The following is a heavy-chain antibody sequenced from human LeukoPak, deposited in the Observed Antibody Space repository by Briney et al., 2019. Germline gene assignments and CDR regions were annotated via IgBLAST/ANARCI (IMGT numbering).Heavy chain of an antibody. CDR1: GGSTNNYY. CDR2: IHYSGST. CDR3: AATTRVAATGTVLGY. D-gene: IGHD6-13*01. Sequence: WETLALTCTVSGGSTNNYYWSWIRQPPGKGLEWVGYIHYSGSTNYNPSLKSRVTISVDTSKNQFSLKVTSVSAADTAVYYCAATTRVAATGTVLGYWGQGTLVTVSS. V-gene: IGHV4-59*08. J-gene: IGHJ4*02.